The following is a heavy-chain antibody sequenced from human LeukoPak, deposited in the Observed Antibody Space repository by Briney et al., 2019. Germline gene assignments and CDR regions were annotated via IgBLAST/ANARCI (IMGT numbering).Heavy chain of an antibody. Sequence: GASVKVSCKASGYTFTSYYMHCGRQAPVQGLEWVGIINPSGGSTTYAQKFQGRITMTRAMTTSTVYMELSSLRSEDTAVYYCAGQPYSSNWSHFDCWGQGTLVTVSS. J-gene: IGHJ4*02. V-gene: IGHV1-46*01. CDR3: AGQPYSSNWSHFDC. D-gene: IGHD6-13*01. CDR1: GYTFTSYY. CDR2: INPSGGST.